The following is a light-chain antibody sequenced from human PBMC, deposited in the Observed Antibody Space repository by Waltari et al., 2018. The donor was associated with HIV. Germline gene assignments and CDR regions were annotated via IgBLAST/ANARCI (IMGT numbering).Light chain of an antibody. J-gene: IGLJ1*01. CDR1: NIGSKS. CDR3: HVWDRSSDHHV. Sequence: SYVLTQSPSVSVAPGQTASITCGGNNIGSKSVHWYQQKAGHAPVLVVYNGSDRPSEFPERFSGCRSGNPATLTISRVEAGDEADYYCHVWDRSSDHHVFGPGTKVTVL. V-gene: IGLV3-21*02. CDR2: NGS.